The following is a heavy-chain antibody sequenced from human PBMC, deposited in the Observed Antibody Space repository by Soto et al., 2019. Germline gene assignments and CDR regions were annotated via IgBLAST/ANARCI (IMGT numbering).Heavy chain of an antibody. J-gene: IGHJ3*02. V-gene: IGHV3-7*01. CDR2: IKQGGSEK. D-gene: IGHD2-21*02. CDR3: ARVLALGGDSRNDAFDI. Sequence: GGSLRLSCAASGFTFSSYWMSWVRQAPGKGLEWVADIKQGGSEKYYVDSVKGRFTISRDNAKNSLYLQMNSLRAEDTAVYYCARVLALGGDSRNDAFDIWGQGTMVTVSS. CDR1: GFTFSSYW.